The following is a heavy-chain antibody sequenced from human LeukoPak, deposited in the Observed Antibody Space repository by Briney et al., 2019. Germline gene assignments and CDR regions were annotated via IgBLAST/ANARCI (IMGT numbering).Heavy chain of an antibody. CDR3: ARALTITMIVYGY. J-gene: IGHJ4*02. V-gene: IGHV3-30*04. CDR1: GFTFSSYA. Sequence: PGGSLRLSCAASGFTFSSYAMHWVRQAPGKGLEWVAVISYDGSNKYYADSVKGRFTISRDNSKNTPYLQMNSLRAEDTAVYYCARALTITMIVYGYWGQGTLVTVSS. CDR2: ISYDGSNK. D-gene: IGHD3-22*01.